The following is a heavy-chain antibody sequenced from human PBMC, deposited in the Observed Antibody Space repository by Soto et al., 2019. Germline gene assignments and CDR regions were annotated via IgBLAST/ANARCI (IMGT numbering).Heavy chain of an antibody. V-gene: IGHV4-59*01. CDR2: IDYYGST. Sequence: SETLSLTCTVSGGSISGYYWSWIRQPPGKRLEWIGYIDYYGSTNYNPSIKSRVTISVDTSKKQFSLNLGSVTAADTAVYYCARDGYYGSGSFDYWGQGTLVTVS. CDR3: ARDGYYGSGSFDY. J-gene: IGHJ4*02. CDR1: GGSISGYY. D-gene: IGHD3-10*01.